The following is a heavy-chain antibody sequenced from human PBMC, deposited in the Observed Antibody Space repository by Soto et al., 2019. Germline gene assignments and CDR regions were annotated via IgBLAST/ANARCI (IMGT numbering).Heavy chain of an antibody. Sequence: QVQLVQSGAEVKKPGASVKVSCKASGYTFTSYDINWVRQATGQGLEWMGWMNPNSGNTGNAQKFQGRITMTRNTSISTANMDMRSLRSEATAVYYCARSVEWLASFDYWGQGTLVTVSS. D-gene: IGHD6-19*01. CDR1: GYTFTSYD. CDR2: MNPNSGNT. V-gene: IGHV1-8*01. J-gene: IGHJ4*02. CDR3: ARSVEWLASFDY.